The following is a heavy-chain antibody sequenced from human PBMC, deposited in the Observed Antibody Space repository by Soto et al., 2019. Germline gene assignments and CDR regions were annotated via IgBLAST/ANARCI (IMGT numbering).Heavy chain of an antibody. Sequence: DVQLVESGGGLVQPGGSLKLSCAASGFIFSDSAIHWVRQASGKGLEWVGRIRSKTNNYATAYAASVKGRFAISRDDSKNTAYLQMNSLKSEDSAVYYYTRHLVGRGILYFDYGMDVWGQGTTVTVSS. CDR3: TRHLVGRGILYFDYGMDV. V-gene: IGHV3-73*02. CDR1: GFIFSDSA. D-gene: IGHD6-13*01. J-gene: IGHJ6*02. CDR2: IRSKTNNYAT.